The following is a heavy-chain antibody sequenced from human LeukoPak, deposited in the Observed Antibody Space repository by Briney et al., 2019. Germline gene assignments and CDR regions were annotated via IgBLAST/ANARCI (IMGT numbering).Heavy chain of an antibody. Sequence: GGSLRLSCAASGFTFSSYAMSWVRQAPGKGLEWVTSIRYDGSNKYFADSVKGRFTISRDNSKNTLYLQMNSLRAEDTAVYYCAKDAVVVPAAISYSFYMDVWGTGTPVTVSS. V-gene: IGHV3-30*02. D-gene: IGHD2-2*01. CDR1: GFTFSSYA. J-gene: IGHJ6*03. CDR3: AKDAVVVPAAISYSFYMDV. CDR2: IRYDGSNK.